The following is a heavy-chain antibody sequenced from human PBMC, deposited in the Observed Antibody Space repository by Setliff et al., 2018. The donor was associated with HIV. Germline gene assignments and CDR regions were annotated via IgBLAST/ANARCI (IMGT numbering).Heavy chain of an antibody. D-gene: IGHD1-26*01. V-gene: IGHV1-69*05. CDR1: GGTFSSYA. CDR2: IIPIFGTA. Sequence: SVKVSCKASGGTFSSYAISWGRQAPGQGLEWMGGIIPIFGTANYAQKFQGRVTITTDESTSTAYMELSSLRSEDTAVYYCARRMELADASDIWGQGTMVTVSS. J-gene: IGHJ3*02. CDR3: ARRMELADASDI.